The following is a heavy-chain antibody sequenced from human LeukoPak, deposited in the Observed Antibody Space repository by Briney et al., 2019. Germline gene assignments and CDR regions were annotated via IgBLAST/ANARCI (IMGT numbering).Heavy chain of an antibody. CDR2: IYYSGST. D-gene: IGHD3-10*01. V-gene: IGHV4-31*03. CDR3: ARAPWFGELLSNWFDP. CDR1: GGSISSGGYY. Sequence: SQTLSLTCTVSGGSISSGGYYWSWIRQHPGKGLEWIGYIYYSGSTYYNPSLKSRVTISVDTSKNQFSLKLSSVTAAVTAVYYCARAPWFGELLSNWFDPWGQGTLVTVSS. J-gene: IGHJ5*02.